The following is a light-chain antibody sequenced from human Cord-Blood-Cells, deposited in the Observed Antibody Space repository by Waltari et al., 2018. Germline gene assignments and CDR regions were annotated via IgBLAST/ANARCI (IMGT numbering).Light chain of an antibody. J-gene: IGLJ3*02. CDR1: SSDAGGYNY. V-gene: IGLV2-14*01. CDR2: DVS. CDR3: SSYTSSSTQ. Sequence: QSALTQPASVSGSPGQSLTISCTGTSSDAGGYNYVSWYQQHPGTAPKLMIYDVSNRPSGVSNRFSGSKSGNTASLTISGLQAEDEADYYCSSYTSSSTQFGGGTKLTVL.